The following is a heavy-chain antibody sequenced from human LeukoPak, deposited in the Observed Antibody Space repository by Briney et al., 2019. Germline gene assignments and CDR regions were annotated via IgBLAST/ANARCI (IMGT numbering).Heavy chain of an antibody. V-gene: IGHV4-4*02. J-gene: IGHJ4*02. CDR1: GGSISSSNW. CDR2: IYHSGST. D-gene: IGHD2-15*01. Sequence: SGTLSLTCAVSGGSISSSNWWSWVRQPPGKGLEWIGEIYHSGSTNYNPSLKSRVTISVDTSKNQFSLKLSSVTAADTAVYYCASDPSGGNYFDYWGQGTLVTVSS. CDR3: ASDPSGGNYFDY.